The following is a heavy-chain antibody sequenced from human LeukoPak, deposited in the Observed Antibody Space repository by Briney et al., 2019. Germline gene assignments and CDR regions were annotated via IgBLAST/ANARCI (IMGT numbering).Heavy chain of an antibody. J-gene: IGHJ4*02. V-gene: IGHV5-51*01. CDR3: ARSHSGYTTLVDY. CDR2: IYPGDSDT. D-gene: IGHD1-26*01. Sequence: GESLQISCKGSGYSFTSYWIGWGRQMPGKGLEWMGIIYPGDSDTRYSPSFQGQVTISADKSISTAYLQWSSLKVSDTAMYYCARSHSGYTTLVDYWGQGTLVTVSS. CDR1: GYSFTSYW.